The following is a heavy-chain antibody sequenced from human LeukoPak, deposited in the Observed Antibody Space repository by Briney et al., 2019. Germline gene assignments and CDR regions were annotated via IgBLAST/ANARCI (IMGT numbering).Heavy chain of an antibody. V-gene: IGHV3-23*01. CDR1: GFTFSSYA. Sequence: GGSLRLSCAASGFTFSSYAMSWVRQAPGKGLEWVSAISGSGGSTYYADSVKGRFTISRDNSKNTLYLQMSSLRVEDTAVYYCAKDWINSSGWYDYWGQGTLVTVSS. J-gene: IGHJ4*02. CDR2: ISGSGGST. CDR3: AKDWINSSGWYDY. D-gene: IGHD6-19*01.